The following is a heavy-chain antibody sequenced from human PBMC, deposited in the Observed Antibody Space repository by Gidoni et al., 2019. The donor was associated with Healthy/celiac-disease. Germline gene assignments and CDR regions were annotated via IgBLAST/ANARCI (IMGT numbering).Heavy chain of an antibody. Sequence: EVQLLESGGGLVQPGGSLRLSCAASGFTFSSYAMSWVRQAPGKGLEWVSAISGSGGSTYYEDPVKGRFTISRDNSKNTLYLQMNSLRAEDTAVYYCAKATIFGVVIIASFDYWGQGTLVTVSS. D-gene: IGHD3-3*01. CDR3: AKATIFGVVIIASFDY. CDR1: GFTFSSYA. CDR2: ISGSGGST. V-gene: IGHV3-23*01. J-gene: IGHJ4*02.